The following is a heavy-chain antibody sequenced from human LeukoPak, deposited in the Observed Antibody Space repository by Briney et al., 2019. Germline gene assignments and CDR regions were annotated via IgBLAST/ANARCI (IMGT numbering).Heavy chain of an antibody. J-gene: IGHJ4*02. CDR3: ARDYSGYDYALGY. CDR1: GYTFTGYY. D-gene: IGHD5-12*01. Sequence: GASVKVSCKASGYTFTGYYMHWVRQAPGQGLEWMGWINPNSGGTNYAQKFQGRVTMTRDTSISTAYMELSRLRSDDTAVYYCARDYSGYDYALGYWGQGTLVTVSS. V-gene: IGHV1-2*02. CDR2: INPNSGGT.